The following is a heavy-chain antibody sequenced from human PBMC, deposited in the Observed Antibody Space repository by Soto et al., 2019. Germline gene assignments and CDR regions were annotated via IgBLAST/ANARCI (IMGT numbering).Heavy chain of an antibody. CDR3: ARQDRRLLWFGETHDY. J-gene: IGHJ4*02. Sequence: QLQLQESGPGLVKPSETLSLTCTVSGGSISSSSYYWGWIRQPPGKGLEWIGSIYYSGSTYYNPSLKSRVTISVDTSKNQFSLKLSSVTAADTAVYYCARQDRRLLWFGETHDYWGQGTLVTVSS. CDR1: GGSISSSSYY. V-gene: IGHV4-39*01. CDR2: IYYSGST. D-gene: IGHD3-10*01.